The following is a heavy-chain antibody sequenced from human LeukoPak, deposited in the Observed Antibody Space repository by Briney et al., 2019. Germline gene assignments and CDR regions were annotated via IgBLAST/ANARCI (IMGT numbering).Heavy chain of an antibody. Sequence: SETLSLTCAVYGGSFSGYYWSWIRQPPGKGLEWIGEINHSGSTNYNPSLKSRVTISVDTSKNQFSLKLSSVTAADTAVYYCARGWGYCSGGSCYSDYWGQGTLVTVSS. D-gene: IGHD2-15*01. J-gene: IGHJ4*02. CDR2: INHSGST. CDR1: GGSFSGYY. CDR3: ARGWGYCSGGSCYSDY. V-gene: IGHV4-34*01.